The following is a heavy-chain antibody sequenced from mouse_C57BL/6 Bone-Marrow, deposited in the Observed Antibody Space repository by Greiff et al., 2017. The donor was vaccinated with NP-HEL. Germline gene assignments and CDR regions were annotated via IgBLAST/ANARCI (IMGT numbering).Heavy chain of an antibody. CDR3: ARNDDYDGGYYAMDY. CDR1: GFSLTSYG. D-gene: IGHD2-4*01. Sequence: VQRVESGPGLVQPSQSLSITCTVSGFSLTSYGVHWVRQSPGKGLEWLGVIWSGGSTDYNAAFISRLSISKDNSKSQVFFKMNSLQADDTAIYYCARNDDYDGGYYAMDYWGQGTSVTVSS. J-gene: IGHJ4*01. V-gene: IGHV2-2*01. CDR2: IWSGGST.